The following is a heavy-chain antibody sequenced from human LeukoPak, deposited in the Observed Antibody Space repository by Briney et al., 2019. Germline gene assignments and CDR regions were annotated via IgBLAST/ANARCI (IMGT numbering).Heavy chain of an antibody. CDR2: INHSGST. D-gene: IGHD2-2*01. CDR3: SSRGGYYYYMDV. CDR1: GGSISSYY. V-gene: IGHV4-34*01. J-gene: IGHJ6*03. Sequence: SETLSLTCTVSGGSISSYYWSWIRQPPGKGLEWIGEINHSGSTNYNPSLKSRVTISVDTSKNQFSLKLSSVTAADTAVYYCSSRGGYYYYMDVWGKGTTVTVSS.